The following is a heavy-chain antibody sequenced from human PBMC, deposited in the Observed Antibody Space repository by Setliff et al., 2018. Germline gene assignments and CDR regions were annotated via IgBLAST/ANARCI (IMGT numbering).Heavy chain of an antibody. V-gene: IGHV1-3*03. D-gene: IGHD4-4*01. CDR2: INAGNGDT. J-gene: IGHJ6*03. CDR3: ARGRPTANPYYYYYMDV. CDR1: GFRFTSFG. Sequence: ASVKVSCKTSGFRFTSFGFSWVRQAPGQGLEWMGWINAGNGDTKYSQDFQGRVTITRDTSASTAYMDLSSLRSDDMAVYYCARGRPTANPYYYYYMDVWGKGTTVTVSS.